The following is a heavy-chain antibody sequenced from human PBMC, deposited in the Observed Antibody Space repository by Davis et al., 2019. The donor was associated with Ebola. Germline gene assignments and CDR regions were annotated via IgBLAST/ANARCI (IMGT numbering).Heavy chain of an antibody. CDR2: ISVRSIT. V-gene: IGHV3-23*01. D-gene: IGHD4-17*01. Sequence: GESLKLSCAASGFIFSGYAMSWVRQAPGKGLEWVSSISVRSITYHADSVKGRFTISRDNSKNTLYLQMNSLRAEDTAVYYCAKVHPPTTVTTGWFDPWGQGTLVTVSS. J-gene: IGHJ5*02. CDR3: AKVHPPTTVTTGWFDP. CDR1: GFIFSGYA.